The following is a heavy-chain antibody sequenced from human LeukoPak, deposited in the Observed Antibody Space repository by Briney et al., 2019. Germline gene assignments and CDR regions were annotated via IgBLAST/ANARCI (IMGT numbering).Heavy chain of an antibody. Sequence: GGSLRLSCAASGFTVSSNYMTWVRQAPGKGLEWVSSISSSSSYIYYADSVKGRFTISRDNAKNSLYLQMNSLRAEDTAVYYCARQRYCSSTSCPDAFDIWGQGTMVTVSS. V-gene: IGHV3-21*01. CDR1: GFTVSSNY. CDR3: ARQRYCSSTSCPDAFDI. D-gene: IGHD2-2*01. CDR2: ISSSSSYI. J-gene: IGHJ3*02.